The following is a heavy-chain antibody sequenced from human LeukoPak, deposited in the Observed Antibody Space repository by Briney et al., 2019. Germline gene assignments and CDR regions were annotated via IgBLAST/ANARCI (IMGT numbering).Heavy chain of an antibody. J-gene: IGHJ3*02. CDR3: ARDGLYCTNGVCSSDI. D-gene: IGHD2-8*01. CDR1: GYTFTGYY. V-gene: IGHV1-2*02. CDR2: INPNSGGT. Sequence: ASVKVSCKASGYTFTGYYMHWVRQAPGQGLEWMGWINPNSGGTNYAQKFQGRVTMTRDTSISTAYMELSRLRSADTAVYFCARDGLYCTNGVCSSDIWGQGTLVTVSS.